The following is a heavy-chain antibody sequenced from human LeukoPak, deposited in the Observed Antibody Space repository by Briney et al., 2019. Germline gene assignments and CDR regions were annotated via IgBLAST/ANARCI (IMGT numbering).Heavy chain of an antibody. Sequence: GGSLRLSCAASGFTFNNYAMTWVRQAPGKGLEWVSAISGSGGSTYYADSVKGRLTISRDNSKKTLYLQMNSLRAEDAAVYYCAKDLRWLTVWGQGTTVTVSS. CDR2: ISGSGGST. J-gene: IGHJ6*02. D-gene: IGHD3-22*01. CDR3: AKDLRWLTV. CDR1: GFTFNNYA. V-gene: IGHV3-23*01.